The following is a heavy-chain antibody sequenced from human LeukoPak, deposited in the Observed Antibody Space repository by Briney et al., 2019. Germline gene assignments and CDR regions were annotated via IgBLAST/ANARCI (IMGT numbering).Heavy chain of an antibody. Sequence: GESLKISCKGSGYSFTTYWIAWVRQMPGKGLEWMGVIYPGNSDITYSPSFQGQVTISADKSISTAYLQWSSLKASDTAMYYCARLVPRNYGMDVWGQGTTVTVSS. CDR3: ARLVPRNYGMDV. CDR1: GYSFTTYW. J-gene: IGHJ6*02. D-gene: IGHD2-2*01. V-gene: IGHV5-51*01. CDR2: IYPGNSDI.